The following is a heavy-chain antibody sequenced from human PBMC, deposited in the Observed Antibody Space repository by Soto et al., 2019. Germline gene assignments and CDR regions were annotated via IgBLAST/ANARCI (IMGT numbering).Heavy chain of an antibody. CDR1: GFSFSIYP. CDR2: MSFDGGYK. D-gene: IGHD1-20*01. Sequence: QVHLVQSGGGVVQPGGSLRLSCAASGFSFSIYPMHWVRQIPGKGLEWVAVMSFDGGYKYYSDSAEGRFTISRDNSSNTLYLEIDRLNDDDTAVYCCARGADNLNYSPTGYWGQGTLVIVFS. CDR3: ARGADNLNYSPTGY. J-gene: IGHJ4*02. V-gene: IGHV3-30*14.